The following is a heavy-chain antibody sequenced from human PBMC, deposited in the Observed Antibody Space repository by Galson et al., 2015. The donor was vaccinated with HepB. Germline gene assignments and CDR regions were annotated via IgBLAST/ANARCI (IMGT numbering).Heavy chain of an antibody. CDR1: GFTFSSYA. J-gene: IGHJ5*02. D-gene: IGHD6-13*01. V-gene: IGHV3-30-3*01. CDR2: ISYDGSNK. CDR3: ARVRLRSASSIAAAGLRWFDP. Sequence: SLRLSCAASGFTFSSYAMHWVRQAPGKGLEWVAVISYDGSNKYYADSVKGRFTISRDNSKNTLYLQMNSLRAEDTAVYYCARVRLRSASSIAAAGLRWFDPWGQGTLVTVSS.